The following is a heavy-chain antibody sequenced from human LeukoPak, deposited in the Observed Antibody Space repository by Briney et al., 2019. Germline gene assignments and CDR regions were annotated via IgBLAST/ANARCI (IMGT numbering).Heavy chain of an antibody. D-gene: IGHD6-19*01. CDR1: GDSVSSNIAT. CDR3: ARRGGGWGFGMDV. CDR2: TYYRSKFCN. J-gene: IGHJ6*02. V-gene: IGHV6-1*01. Sequence: SQTLSLTCAISGDSVSSNIATWNWIRQSPSRGLEWLGRTYYRSKFCNDYLETVKGRVIIIPDTTKNQFSMQLNSVTPEDTAVYYCARRGGGWGFGMDVWGQGTTVTVSS.